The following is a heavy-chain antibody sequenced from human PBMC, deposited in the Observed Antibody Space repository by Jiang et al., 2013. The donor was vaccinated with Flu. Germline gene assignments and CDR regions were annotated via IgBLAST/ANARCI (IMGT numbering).Heavy chain of an antibody. CDR3: ARDTGPDFWSGCDY. Sequence: SVSSNSAAWNWIRQSPSRGLEWLGRTYYRSKWYNDYAVSVKSRITINPDTSKNQFSLQLNSVTPEDTAVYYCARDTGPDFWSGCDYWGQGTLVTVSS. V-gene: IGHV6-1*01. CDR1: SVSSNSAA. J-gene: IGHJ4*02. D-gene: IGHD3-3*01. CDR2: TYYRSKWYN.